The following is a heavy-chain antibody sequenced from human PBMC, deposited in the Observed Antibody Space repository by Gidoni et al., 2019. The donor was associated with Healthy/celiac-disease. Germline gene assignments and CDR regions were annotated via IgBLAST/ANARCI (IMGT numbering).Heavy chain of an antibody. CDR3: ARASQWELLDRTFDY. CDR2: ISSSSRTI. Sequence: VQLVESWGGLVQPGVSLRLSCSASVFTVVSYSMNWVRQAPGKGREWVSYISSSSRTIYYADSGKGRFTISRDNAKNSLYLQMNSLRDEDTAVYYCARASQWELLDRTFDYWGQGTLVTVSS. CDR1: VFTVVSYS. J-gene: IGHJ4*02. V-gene: IGHV3-48*02. D-gene: IGHD1-26*01.